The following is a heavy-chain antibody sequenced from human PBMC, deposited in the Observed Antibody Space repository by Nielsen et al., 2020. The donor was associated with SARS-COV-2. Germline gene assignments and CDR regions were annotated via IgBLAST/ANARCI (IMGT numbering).Heavy chain of an antibody. CDR2: ISGSGGST. Sequence: VRQAPGKGLEWVSAISGSGGSTYYADSVKGRFTISRDNSKNTLYLQMNSLRAEDTAVYYCARDTHYYDSSGYYAPPYYYYGMDVWGQGTTVTVSS. D-gene: IGHD3-22*01. CDR3: ARDTHYYDSSGYYAPPYYYYGMDV. J-gene: IGHJ6*02. V-gene: IGHV3-23*01.